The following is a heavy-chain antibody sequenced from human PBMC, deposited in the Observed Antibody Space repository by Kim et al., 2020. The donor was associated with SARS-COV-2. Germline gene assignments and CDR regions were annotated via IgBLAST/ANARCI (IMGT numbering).Heavy chain of an antibody. CDR2: INHSGST. J-gene: IGHJ5*02. CDR3: ARDLAAAEDNGVDP. Sequence: SETLSLTCAVYGGSFSGYYWSWIRQPPGKGLEWIGEINHSGSTNYNPSLKSRVTISVDTSKNQFSLKLSSVTAADTAVYYCARDLAAAEDNGVDPWGQGTLVTVSS. CDR1: GGSFSGYY. D-gene: IGHD6-13*01. V-gene: IGHV4-34*01.